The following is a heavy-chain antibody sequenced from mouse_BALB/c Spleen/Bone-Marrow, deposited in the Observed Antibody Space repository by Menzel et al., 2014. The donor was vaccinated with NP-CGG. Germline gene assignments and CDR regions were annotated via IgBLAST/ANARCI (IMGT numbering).Heavy chain of an antibody. CDR2: NDPYSGGT. CDR3: ARLGTTAVPDY. D-gene: IGHD1-1*01. Sequence: EVHLVESGPELVKPGASVKVSCKASGYAFTNYNMYWVKQSHGKSLEWIGYNDPYSGGTTYNQKFKGKATLTVDKSSSTAYMHLNSLTSEDSAVYYCARLGTTAVPDYWGQGTTLTVPS. J-gene: IGHJ2*01. V-gene: IGHV1S135*01. CDR1: GYAFTNYN.